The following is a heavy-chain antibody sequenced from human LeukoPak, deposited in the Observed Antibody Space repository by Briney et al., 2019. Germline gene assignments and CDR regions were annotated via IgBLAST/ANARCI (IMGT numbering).Heavy chain of an antibody. V-gene: IGHV3-11*04. J-gene: IGHJ4*02. CDR1: GFTFSDYY. D-gene: IGHD1-26*01. CDR2: ITSSGSTI. Sequence: GGSLSLSCAASGFTFSDYYMSWIRQAPGKGLEWVSYITSSGSTIYYADSVRGRFTISRDNAKNSLYLQMDSLRAEDTAVYYCASVMTIVGARDYWGQGTLVTVSS. CDR3: ASVMTIVGARDY.